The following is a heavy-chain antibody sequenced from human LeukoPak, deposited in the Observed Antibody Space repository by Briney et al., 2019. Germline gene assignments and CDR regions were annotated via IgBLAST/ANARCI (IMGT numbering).Heavy chain of an antibody. V-gene: IGHV1-2*02. CDR2: INPNSGGT. Sequence: GASVKVSCKASGYTFTSYGISWVRQAPGQGLEWMGWINPNSGGTNYAQKFQGRVTMTRDTSISTAYMELSRLRSDDTAVYYCAKPADSSGLDYWGQGTLVTVSS. J-gene: IGHJ4*02. CDR1: GYTFTSYG. CDR3: AKPADSSGLDY. D-gene: IGHD3-22*01.